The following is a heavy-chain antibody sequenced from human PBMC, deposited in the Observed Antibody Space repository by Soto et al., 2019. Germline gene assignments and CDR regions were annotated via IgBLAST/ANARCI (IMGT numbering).Heavy chain of an antibody. J-gene: IGHJ6*02. D-gene: IGHD4-17*01. CDR1: GDSVSSNSAA. Sequence: SQTLSLTCAISGDSVSSNSAAWNWIRQSPSRGLEWLGRTYYRSKWYNDYAVSVKSRITINPDTSKNQFSLQLNSVTPEDTAVYYCARELFLVDYGPYYGIDVWGQGTTVTVSS. V-gene: IGHV6-1*01. CDR2: TYYRSKWYN. CDR3: ARELFLVDYGPYYGIDV.